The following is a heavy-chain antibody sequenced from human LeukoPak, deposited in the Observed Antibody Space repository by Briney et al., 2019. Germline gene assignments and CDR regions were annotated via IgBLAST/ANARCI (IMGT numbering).Heavy chain of an antibody. CDR2: INSDGRTT. J-gene: IGHJ5*02. D-gene: IGHD2-15*01. Sequence: GGSLRLSCAASGFTLSNYWMHWVRQVPGKGLVWVSRINSDGRTTTYADSVKGRFTISRDNAKNTLYLQMNSLSAEDTAVYYCASDVVAATPKNWFDPWGQGTLVTVSS. CDR3: ASDVVAATPKNWFDP. V-gene: IGHV3-74*03. CDR1: GFTLSNYW.